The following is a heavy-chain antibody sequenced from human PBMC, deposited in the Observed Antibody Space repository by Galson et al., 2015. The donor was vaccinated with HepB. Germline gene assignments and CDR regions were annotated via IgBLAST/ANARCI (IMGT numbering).Heavy chain of an antibody. CDR3: ARDTTYYYGSGSL. V-gene: IGHV3-11*06. Sequence: SLRLSCAASGFTFSDYYMSWIRQAPGKGLEWVSYISSRSSNTNYADAVKGRFTISRDNAKNSLYLQMNSLRAEDTAMYYCARDTTYYYGSGSLWGQGTLVTVSS. D-gene: IGHD3-10*01. J-gene: IGHJ4*02. CDR1: GFTFSDYY. CDR2: ISSRSSNT.